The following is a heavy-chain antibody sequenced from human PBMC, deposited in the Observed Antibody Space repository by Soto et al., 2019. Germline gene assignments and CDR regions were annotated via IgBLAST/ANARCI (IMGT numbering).Heavy chain of an antibody. J-gene: IGHJ5*02. V-gene: IGHV2-5*02. Sequence: QITLKESGPPLVKPTQTLTLTCTFSGFSLSTSGVGVGWIRQPPGKALEWLALIYWDDDKRYSPSLKSRLTIPTDPTKNHLVLTMPNIHPVDTATYYCAHSVAVAGPPRFGRFDPWGQGTLVTVSS. CDR1: GFSLSTSGVG. D-gene: IGHD6-19*01. CDR3: AHSVAVAGPPRFGRFDP. CDR2: IYWDDDK.